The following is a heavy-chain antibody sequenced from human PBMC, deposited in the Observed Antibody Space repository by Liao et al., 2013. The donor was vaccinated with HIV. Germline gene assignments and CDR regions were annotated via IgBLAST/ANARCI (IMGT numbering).Heavy chain of an antibody. CDR3: VRDMSNWNLDF. CDR1: GGSISSSSYY. Sequence: QLQLQGSGPGLVKTSETLSLTCTLSGGSISSSSYYWGWFRQTPGKGLEWVGTIHDSGGADYNPSLRGRVTVSKDTSRDQISLNLRSVTAADTAVYFCVRDMSNWNLDFWGRGTLVTVSS. D-gene: IGHD1-1*01. V-gene: IGHV4-39*07. CDR2: IHDSGGA. J-gene: IGHJ4*02.